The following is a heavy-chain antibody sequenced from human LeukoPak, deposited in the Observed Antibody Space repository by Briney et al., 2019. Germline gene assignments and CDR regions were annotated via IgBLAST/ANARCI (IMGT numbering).Heavy chain of an antibody. CDR3: AKDSYSSSWYPTFDY. CDR1: GFTFSSYG. CDR2: ISYDGSNK. J-gene: IGHJ4*02. V-gene: IGHV3-30*18. D-gene: IGHD6-13*01. Sequence: GRSLRLSCAASGFTFSSYGMHWVRQAPGKGLEWVAVISYDGSNKYYADSVKGRFTISRDNSKNTLYLQMNSLRAEGTAVYYCAKDSYSSSWYPTFDYWGQGTLVTVSS.